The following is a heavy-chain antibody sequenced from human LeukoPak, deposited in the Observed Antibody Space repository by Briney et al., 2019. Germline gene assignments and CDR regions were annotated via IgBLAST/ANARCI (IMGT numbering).Heavy chain of an antibody. D-gene: IGHD3-22*01. CDR2: IYSGGST. V-gene: IGHV3-53*01. J-gene: IGHJ4*02. CDR1: GFTVSSNY. Sequence: GGSLRLSCAASGFTVSSNYMSWVRQAPGKGLEWVSVIYSGGSTYYADSVKGRFTISRDNSKNTLYLQMNSLRAEDTAVYYCAKARNDYYDSSGYYWGQGTLVTVSS. CDR3: AKARNDYYDSSGYY.